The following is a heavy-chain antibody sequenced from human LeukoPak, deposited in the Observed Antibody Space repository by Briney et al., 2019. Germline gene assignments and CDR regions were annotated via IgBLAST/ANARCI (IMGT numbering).Heavy chain of an antibody. D-gene: IGHD1-26*01. CDR2: IYWDDDK. J-gene: IGHJ5*02. CDR3: ALRPKSGANWFDP. CDR1: GFSLTTRGVG. V-gene: IGHV2-5*02. Sequence: ESGPMLVKPTQTLTLTCSFSGFSLTTRGVGVAWIRQPPAKALEWLALIYWDDDKAYSPSLKHRLTITKDTSKNQVVLTMTNMDPVDTATYFCALRPKSGANWFDPWGQGTLVTVSS.